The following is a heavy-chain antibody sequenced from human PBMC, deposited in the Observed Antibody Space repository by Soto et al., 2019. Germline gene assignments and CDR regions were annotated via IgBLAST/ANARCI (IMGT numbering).Heavy chain of an antibody. D-gene: IGHD3-9*01. CDR2: IYYSGST. CDR3: ARDWGLYDILTGDPTGGYGMDV. Sequence: TLSLTCTVSGCSISSGGYYWSWIRQHPGKGLEWIGYIYYSGSTYYNPSLKSRVTISVDTSKNQFSLKLSSVTAADTAVYYCARDWGLYDILTGDPTGGYGMDVGGQGTTVTVS. V-gene: IGHV4-31*03. J-gene: IGHJ6*02. CDR1: GCSISSGGYY.